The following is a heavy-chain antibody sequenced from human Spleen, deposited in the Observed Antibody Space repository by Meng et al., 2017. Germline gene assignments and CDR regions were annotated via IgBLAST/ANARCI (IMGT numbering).Heavy chain of an antibody. Sequence: QGQVVRAGGEVKRPGASVKVSCKASGYTFPDYWLHWVRRAPGQGLEWMGRINPKSGDTHYAQRFQGRVTMTGDTSISTAYMELSGLRSDDTAMYYCARDEDISAAGKLFGDYWGQGTLVTVSS. V-gene: IGHV1-2*06. D-gene: IGHD6-13*01. CDR2: INPKSGDT. J-gene: IGHJ4*02. CDR1: GYTFPDYW. CDR3: ARDEDISAAGKLFGDY.